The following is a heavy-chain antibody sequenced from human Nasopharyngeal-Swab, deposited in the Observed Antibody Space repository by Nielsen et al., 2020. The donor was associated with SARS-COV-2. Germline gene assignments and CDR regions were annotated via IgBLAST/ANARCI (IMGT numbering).Heavy chain of an antibody. J-gene: IGHJ4*02. CDR2: IYGGDST. D-gene: IGHD6-19*01. Sequence: GESLKISCAVSGFTVSSNYMSWVRQAPGKGVEWVSVIYGGDSTYYADSVRGRFTVTRHISENTLYLQMNSLRAEDTAVYYCASSPSRGWYEYHLDNWGQGTLVTVSS. CDR3: ASSPSRGWYEYHLDN. V-gene: IGHV3-53*04. CDR1: GFTVSSNY.